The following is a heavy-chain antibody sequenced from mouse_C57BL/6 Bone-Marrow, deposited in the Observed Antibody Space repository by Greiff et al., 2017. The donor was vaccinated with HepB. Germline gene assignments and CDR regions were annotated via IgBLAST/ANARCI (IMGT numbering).Heavy chain of an antibody. V-gene: IGHV2-9-1*01. CDR2: ICTGGGT. CDR3: ARITTIVADAMDY. Sequence: VQLVESGPGLVAPSQSLSITCTVSGFSLTSYAISWVRQPPGKGLEWLGVICTGGGTNYNSALKSSLSISKDNSTSQVFLKMNSLQTDDTARYYCARITTIVADAMDYWGQGTSVTVSS. D-gene: IGHD1-1*01. J-gene: IGHJ4*01. CDR1: GFSLTSYA.